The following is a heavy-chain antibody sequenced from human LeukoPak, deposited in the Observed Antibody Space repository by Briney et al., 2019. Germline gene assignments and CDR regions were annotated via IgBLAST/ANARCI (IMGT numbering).Heavy chain of an antibody. CDR1: GFTFSSYA. CDR2: ISYDGSNK. CDR3: ARPRDSSGSDAFDI. J-gene: IGHJ3*02. Sequence: PGGSLRLSCAASGFTFSSYAMHWVRQAPGKGLEWVAVISYDGSNKYYADSVKGRFTISRDNPKNTLYLQMNSLRAEDTAVYYCARPRDSSGSDAFDIWGQGTMVTVSS. D-gene: IGHD3-22*01. V-gene: IGHV3-30*04.